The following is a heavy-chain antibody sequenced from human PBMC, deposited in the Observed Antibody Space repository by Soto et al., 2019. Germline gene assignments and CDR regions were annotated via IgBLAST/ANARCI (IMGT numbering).Heavy chain of an antibody. CDR3: ARVEVVYYYDSSGKGAFDI. J-gene: IGHJ3*02. D-gene: IGHD3-22*01. Sequence: ASVKFSCKASGYTFTSYDINWVRQATGQGLEWMGWMNPNSGNTGYAQKFQGRATMTRNTSISTAYMELSSLRSEDTAVYYCARVEVVYYYDSSGKGAFDIWGQGTMVTVSS. CDR1: GYTFTSYD. V-gene: IGHV1-8*01. CDR2: MNPNSGNT.